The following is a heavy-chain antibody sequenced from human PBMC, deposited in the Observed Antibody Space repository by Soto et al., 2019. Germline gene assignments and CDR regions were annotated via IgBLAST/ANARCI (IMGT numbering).Heavy chain of an antibody. V-gene: IGHV4-34*01. CDR3: ARGRPVHYYGSGSYYKKNWFDP. CDR1: GGSFSGYY. D-gene: IGHD3-10*01. CDR2: INHSGST. Sequence: PSETLSLTCAVYGGSFSGYYWSWIRQPPGKGLEWIGEINHSGSTNYNPSLKSRVTISVDTSKNQFSLKLSSVTAADTAVYYCARGRPVHYYGSGSYYKKNWFDPWGQGTLVTVSS. J-gene: IGHJ5*02.